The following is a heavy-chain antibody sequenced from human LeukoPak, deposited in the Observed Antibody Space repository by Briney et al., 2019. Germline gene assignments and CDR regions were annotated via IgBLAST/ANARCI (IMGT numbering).Heavy chain of an antibody. D-gene: IGHD6-6*01. V-gene: IGHV3-30*18. CDR2: ISYDGSNK. J-gene: IGHJ1*01. CDR3: AKGVAIAARRGPPQH. CDR1: GFTFSSYG. Sequence: PGRSLRLSCAASGFTFSSYGMHWVRQAPGKGLEWEAVISYDGSNKYYADSVKGRFTISRDNSKNTLYLQMNSLRAEDTAVYYCAKGVAIAARRGPPQHWGQGTMVTVSS.